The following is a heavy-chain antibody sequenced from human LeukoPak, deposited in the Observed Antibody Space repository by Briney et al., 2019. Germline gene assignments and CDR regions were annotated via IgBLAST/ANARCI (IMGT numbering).Heavy chain of an antibody. J-gene: IGHJ2*01. V-gene: IGHV4-39*01. D-gene: IGHD3-9*01. CDR3: ARQIDSYWHFDL. Sequence: SETLSLTCTVSGGSISSSSYYWGWIRQPPGKGLEYIGNIYYSGSTNYTPTLKSRVTISVDTSRNQFSLNLSSVTAADAAVYFCARQIDSYWHFDLWGRGTLVTVSS. CDR1: GGSISSSSYY. CDR2: IYYSGST.